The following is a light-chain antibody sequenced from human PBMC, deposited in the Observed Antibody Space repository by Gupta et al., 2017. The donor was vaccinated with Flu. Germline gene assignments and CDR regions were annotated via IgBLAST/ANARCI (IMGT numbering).Light chain of an antibody. CDR1: NIGSKS. CDR3: QVCDSASDHQA. J-gene: IGLJ2*01. Sequence: SYELPQPPSVSVAPGQTARIPCGGNNIGSKSVHWYQQRPGQAPVLVVHDDSDRPSGIPERFSGSNSGNTATLTISRVEAGEEADYYCQVCDSASDHQAFGGGTKLTVL. V-gene: IGLV3-21*02. CDR2: DDS.